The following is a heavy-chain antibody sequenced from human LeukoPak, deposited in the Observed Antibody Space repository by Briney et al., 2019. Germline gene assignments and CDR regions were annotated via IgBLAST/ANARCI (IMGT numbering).Heavy chain of an antibody. CDR3: ARDPSPSSSWYPYYYYYMDV. J-gene: IGHJ6*03. CDR2: ISSSSSYI. CDR1: GFTFSSYS. D-gene: IGHD6-13*01. V-gene: IGHV3-21*01. Sequence: GGSLRLSCAASGFTFSSYSMNWVRQAPGKGLEWVSSISSSSSYIYYADSVKGRFTISRDNAKNSLYLQMNSLRAEDTAVYYCARDPSPSSSWYPYYYYYMDVWGKGTTVTVSS.